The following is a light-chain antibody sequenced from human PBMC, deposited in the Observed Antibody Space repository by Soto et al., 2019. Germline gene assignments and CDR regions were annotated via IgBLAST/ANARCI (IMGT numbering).Light chain of an antibody. Sequence: DIVMTQSPLSLPVTPGEPASISCRSSQSLLHSNGYNYLDWYLQKPGHSPQLLIYLGSNRASGVPDRVSGSGSGTDFTLKISRVEAEDVGVYYCMQALQTPLTFGQGTKLEIK. V-gene: IGKV2-28*01. CDR3: MQALQTPLT. CDR2: LGS. J-gene: IGKJ2*01. CDR1: QSLLHSNGYNY.